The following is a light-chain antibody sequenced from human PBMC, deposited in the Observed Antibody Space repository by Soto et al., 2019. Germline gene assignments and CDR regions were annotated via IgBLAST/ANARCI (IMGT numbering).Light chain of an antibody. CDR3: QQLKSFPYT. CDR2: AAS. V-gene: IGKV1-9*01. Sequence: DIQLTQSPSFLSASVGDRVTISCRASQDISIYLAWFQQKPGKAPNLLMYAASTSQSGVPSRFRSTRSGTEFTLTISSLQAEDFASYYCQQLKSFPYTFGQRTKLEIK. CDR1: QDISIY. J-gene: IGKJ2*01.